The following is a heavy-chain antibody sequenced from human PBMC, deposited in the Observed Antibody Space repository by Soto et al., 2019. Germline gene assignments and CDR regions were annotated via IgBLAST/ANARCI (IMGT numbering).Heavy chain of an antibody. J-gene: IGHJ5*02. CDR1: GGSISSSSYY. Sequence: QLQLQESGPGLVKPSETLSLTCTVSGGSISSSSYYWGWIRQPPGKGLEWIGSIYYSGSTYYNPSLKSRVTISVDTSKNQFSLKLSSVTAADTAVYYCARHRAYYYGSGWFDPWGQGTLVTVSS. CDR2: IYYSGST. V-gene: IGHV4-39*01. D-gene: IGHD3-10*01. CDR3: ARHRAYYYGSGWFDP.